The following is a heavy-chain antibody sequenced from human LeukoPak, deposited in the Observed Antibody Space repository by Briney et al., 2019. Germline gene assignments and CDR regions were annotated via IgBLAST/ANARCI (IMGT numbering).Heavy chain of an antibody. CDR1: GDSVSNGNYY. CDR2: IYYTGNT. CDR3: ARSAVDTAMVHNWFDP. D-gene: IGHD5-18*01. J-gene: IGHJ5*02. V-gene: IGHV4-61*01. Sequence: PSETLSLTCTVSGDSVSNGNYYWSWLRQPPGQPLEWIGYIYYTGNTYYNPSLEGRVTLSVDKSKNQFSLKLSSVTAADTAVYYCARSAVDTAMVHNWFDPWGQGTLVTVSS.